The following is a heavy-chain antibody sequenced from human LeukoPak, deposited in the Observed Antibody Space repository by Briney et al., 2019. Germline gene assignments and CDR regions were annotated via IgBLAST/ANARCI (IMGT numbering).Heavy chain of an antibody. J-gene: IGHJ6*03. Sequence: PSETLSLTCAVYGGSFSGYYWSWIRQPPGKGLEWIGEINHSGSTNYNPSLKSRVTISVDTSKNQFSLKLSSVTAADTAVYYCARGKYGSGKGYYYYMDVWGKGTTVTVS. CDR2: INHSGST. V-gene: IGHV4-34*01. CDR3: ARGKYGSGKGYYYYMDV. D-gene: IGHD3-10*01. CDR1: GGSFSGYY.